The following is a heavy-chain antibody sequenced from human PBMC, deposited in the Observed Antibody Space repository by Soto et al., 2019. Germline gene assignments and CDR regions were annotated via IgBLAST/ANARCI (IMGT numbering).Heavy chain of an antibody. CDR2: INAGNGNT. CDR1: GYTFTSYA. D-gene: IGHD2-21*02. V-gene: IGHV1-3*01. CDR3: ARSIVVVTALDY. J-gene: IGHJ4*02. Sequence: ALVKVSCKASGYTFTSYAMHWVRQAPGQRLEWMGWINAGNGNTKYSQKFQGRVTTTRDTSASTAYMELSSLRSEDTAVYYCARSIVVVTALDYWGQGTLVTAPQ.